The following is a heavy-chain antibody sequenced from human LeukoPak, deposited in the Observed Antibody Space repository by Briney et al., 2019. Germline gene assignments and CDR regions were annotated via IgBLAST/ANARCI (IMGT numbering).Heavy chain of an antibody. J-gene: IGHJ6*02. CDR2: TFNSGST. CDR1: GASISKSY. CDR3: SRASPGAIYYYGMDV. D-gene: IGHD2/OR15-2a*01. Sequence: PSETLSLTCTVSGASISKSYWNWLRQPPGKELEWIGCTFNSGSTRYNPSLGSRVTISEDTSRNQFSLRLTSVTAADTATYYCSRASPGAIYYYGMDVWGHGTTVTVSS. V-gene: IGHV4-59*01.